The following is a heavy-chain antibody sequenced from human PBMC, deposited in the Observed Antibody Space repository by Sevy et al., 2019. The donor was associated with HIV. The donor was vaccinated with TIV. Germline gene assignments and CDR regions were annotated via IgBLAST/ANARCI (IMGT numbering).Heavy chain of an antibody. CDR1: GFTFSNYA. D-gene: IGHD3-10*01. CDR3: AKGSGFGELLPYYFDY. J-gene: IGHJ4*02. V-gene: IGHV3-23*01. Sequence: GGSLRLSCAASGFTFSNYAMSWVRQAPVKGLEWVSAISGSGGSTYYVDSVKGRFTISRDNSKSTLYLQMNSLRAEDTAVFYCAKGSGFGELLPYYFDYWGQGTLVTVSS. CDR2: ISGSGGST.